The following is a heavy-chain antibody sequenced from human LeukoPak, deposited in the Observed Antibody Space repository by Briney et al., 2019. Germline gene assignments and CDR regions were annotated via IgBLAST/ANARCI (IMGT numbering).Heavy chain of an antibody. Sequence: GASVKVSCQASGYTFTRYLMHWVRQAPGQGLEWMGWINPTNGGTNYAQKFQGRVTMTRVTSISTAYMELSRLRSDDTAGYYCARNYDFWSGYYSPRSYFDYWGQGTLVTVSS. V-gene: IGHV1-2*02. J-gene: IGHJ4*02. D-gene: IGHD3-3*01. CDR3: ARNYDFWSGYYSPRSYFDY. CDR2: INPTNGGT. CDR1: GYTFTRYL.